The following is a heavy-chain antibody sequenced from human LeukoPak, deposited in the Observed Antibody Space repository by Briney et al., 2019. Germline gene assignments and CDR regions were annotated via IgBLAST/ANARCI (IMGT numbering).Heavy chain of an antibody. Sequence: PSETLSLTCTVSGGSISSGSYYWSWIRQPAGKGLEWIGRIYTSGSTNYNPSLKSRVTISVDTSKNQFSLKLSSVTAADTAVYYCARGYCSSTSCYSPFDYWGQGTLVTVSS. CDR3: ARGYCSSTSCYSPFDY. CDR1: GGSISSGSYY. CDR2: IYTSGST. V-gene: IGHV4-61*02. J-gene: IGHJ4*02. D-gene: IGHD2-2*01.